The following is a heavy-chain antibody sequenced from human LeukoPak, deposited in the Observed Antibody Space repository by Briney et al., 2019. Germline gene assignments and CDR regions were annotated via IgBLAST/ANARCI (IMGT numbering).Heavy chain of an antibody. D-gene: IGHD2-8*01. CDR3: ARRDTNGVWLFDY. CDR1: GFTFDDYA. CDR2: ISWNSGSI. Sequence: PGGSLRLSCAASGFTFDDYAMHWVRQAPGKGLEWVSGISWNSGSIGYADSVKGRFTISRDNAKNSLYLQMNSLRAEDTALYYCARRDTNGVWLFDYWGQGTLVTVSS. J-gene: IGHJ4*02. V-gene: IGHV3-9*01.